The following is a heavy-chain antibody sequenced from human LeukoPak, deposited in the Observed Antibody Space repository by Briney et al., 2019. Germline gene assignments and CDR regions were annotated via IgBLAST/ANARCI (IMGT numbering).Heavy chain of an antibody. D-gene: IGHD2-2*01. CDR3: ARGYCSSISCQPLDY. Sequence: SETLSLTCAVSGYSISSGYYWGWIRQPPGKGLEWIGSIYRSGNTYYNPSLKSRVTLSIDTSKNQFSLNLSSVTAAETAVYYCARGYCSSISCQPLDYWGQGTLVTVSS. CDR1: GYSISSGYY. J-gene: IGHJ4*02. CDR2: IYRSGNT. V-gene: IGHV4-38-2*01.